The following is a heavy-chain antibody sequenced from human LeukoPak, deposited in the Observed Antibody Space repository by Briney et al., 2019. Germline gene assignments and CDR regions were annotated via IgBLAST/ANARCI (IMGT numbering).Heavy chain of an antibody. D-gene: IGHD6-13*01. CDR2: INAGNGNT. Sequence: ASVKVSCKASGYTFTNYAMHWVRQAPGQRLEGMGWINAGNGNTKYSQKFQGRVTITRDTSAGTAYMELSSLRSEDTAVYYCAREDGIARLDYWGQGTLVTVSS. J-gene: IGHJ4*02. V-gene: IGHV1-3*01. CDR1: GYTFTNYA. CDR3: AREDGIARLDY.